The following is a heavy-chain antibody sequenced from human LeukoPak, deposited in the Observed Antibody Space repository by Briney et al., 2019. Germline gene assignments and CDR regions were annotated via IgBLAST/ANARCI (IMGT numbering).Heavy chain of an antibody. V-gene: IGHV4-39*07. CDR2: IYYSGST. CDR3: ARVSLRYSSDAFDI. J-gene: IGHJ3*02. D-gene: IGHD3-16*02. CDR1: GGSISSSSYY. Sequence: SETLSLTCTVSGGSISSSSYYWGWIRQPPGKGLEWIGSIYYSGSTYYNPSLKSRVTISVDTSKNQFSLKLSSVTAADTAVYYCARVSLRYSSDAFDIRGQGTMVTVSS.